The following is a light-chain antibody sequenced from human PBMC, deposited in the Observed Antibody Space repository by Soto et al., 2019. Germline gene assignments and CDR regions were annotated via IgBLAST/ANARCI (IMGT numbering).Light chain of an antibody. V-gene: IGLV2-14*01. CDR3: CSYRSSSTYV. CDR1: SSDVGAYNS. CDR2: EVS. J-gene: IGLJ1*01. Sequence: QSALTQPASVSGSPGQSITISCTGTSSDVGAYNSVSWYQQYPGKAPKLMMYEVSNRPSGVSDRFSGSKSGNTASLTSSGLQTGDEADYYCCSYRSSSTYVFGTGTKVTVL.